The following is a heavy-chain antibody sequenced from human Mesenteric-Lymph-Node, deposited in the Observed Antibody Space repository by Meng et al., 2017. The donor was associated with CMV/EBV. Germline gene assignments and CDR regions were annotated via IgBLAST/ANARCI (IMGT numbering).Heavy chain of an antibody. J-gene: IGHJ1*01. Sequence: SETLSLTCSVSGGSVNSGDFFWSWIRQPPGKGLEWIGYIFYSGNTYYNPSLKSRTAISVDTSKNHFSLNLTSLTAADTAVYYCVKGDSTGWLPYFHHWGQGALVTVSS. V-gene: IGHV4-30-4*08. D-gene: IGHD6-19*01. CDR1: GGSVNSGDFF. CDR2: IFYSGNT. CDR3: VKGDSTGWLPYFHH.